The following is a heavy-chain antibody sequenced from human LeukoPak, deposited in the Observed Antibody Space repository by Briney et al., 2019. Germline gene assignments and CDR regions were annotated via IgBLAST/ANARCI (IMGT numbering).Heavy chain of an antibody. V-gene: IGHV4-39*01. J-gene: IGHJ4*02. CDR2: IYYSGST. Sequence: SETLSLTCTVSGGSISSSSYYWGWIRQPPGKGLEWIGSIYYSGSTYYNPSLKSRVTISVDTSKNQFSLKLSSVTAADTAVYYCARHPVGLIPFKWLRLGYFDYWGQGTLVTVSS. CDR3: ARHPVGLIPFKWLRLGYFDY. CDR1: GGSISSSSYY. D-gene: IGHD5-12*01.